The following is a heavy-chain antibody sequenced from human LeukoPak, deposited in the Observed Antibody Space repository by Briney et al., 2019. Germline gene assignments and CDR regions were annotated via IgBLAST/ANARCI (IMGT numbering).Heavy chain of an antibody. CDR3: ARDHDSYFDY. V-gene: IGHV3-30*03. CDR2: ISYDGSNK. Sequence: GGSLRLSCAASGFTFSSYSMNWVRQAPGKGLEWVAVISYDGSNKYYADSVKGRFTISRDNSKNTLYLQMNSLRAEDTAVYYCARDHDSYFDYWGQGTLVTVSS. D-gene: IGHD2-21*02. J-gene: IGHJ4*02. CDR1: GFTFSSYS.